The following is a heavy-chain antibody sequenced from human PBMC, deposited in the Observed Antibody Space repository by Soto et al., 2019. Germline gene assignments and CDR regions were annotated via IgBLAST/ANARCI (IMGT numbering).Heavy chain of an antibody. J-gene: IGHJ3*02. V-gene: IGHV3-30*04. CDR1: GFPFSKYA. CDR3: ARDAYDSGGYVLPHPHI. CDR2: ISYDGSNK. D-gene: IGHD3-22*01. Sequence: QVQLVESGGGVVQPGRSLRLSCAASGFPFSKYAMHWVRQAPGKGLEWVTSISYDGSNKYSADSVKGRFTVSRDNSENTLYLQMNSLRTDDTAVYYCARDAYDSGGYVLPHPHIWGQGTMVTVSS.